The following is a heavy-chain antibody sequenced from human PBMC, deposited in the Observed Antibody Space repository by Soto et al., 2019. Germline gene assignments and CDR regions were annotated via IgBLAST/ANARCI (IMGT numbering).Heavy chain of an antibody. CDR3: TRDTFGDEDY. CDR2: INPESTTI. J-gene: IGHJ4*02. Sequence: EVQMVESGGGLVQTGGSLRLSCTASGFTFSKFWMHWVRQVPGKGLVWVSRINPESTTINYAAAVEGRFTISRDNAQNMLYLQMSSLIVEDSAVYYCTRDTFGDEDYWGQGIPVTVSS. D-gene: IGHD4-17*01. CDR1: GFTFSKFW. V-gene: IGHV3-74*01.